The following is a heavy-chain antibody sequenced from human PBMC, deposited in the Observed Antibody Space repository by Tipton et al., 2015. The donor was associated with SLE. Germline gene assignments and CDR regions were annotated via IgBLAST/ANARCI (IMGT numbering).Heavy chain of an antibody. J-gene: IGHJ6*02. CDR1: GGSISDNH. CDR2: MYTSGST. CDR3: ARGGDYLWGGFRYSYAYGMDV. Sequence: LRLSCTVSGGSISDNHWSWIRQPAGKGLEWIGHMYTSGSTNYNPSLKSRVTMSVDTSKKQFSLKLTSVTAADTAVYYCARGGDYLWGGFRYSYAYGMDVWGQGTTVPVSS. D-gene: IGHD3-16*02. V-gene: IGHV4-4*07.